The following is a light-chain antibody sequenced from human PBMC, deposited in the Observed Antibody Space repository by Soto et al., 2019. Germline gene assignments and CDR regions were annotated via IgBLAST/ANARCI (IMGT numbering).Light chain of an antibody. J-gene: IGKJ1*01. CDR2: DAS. V-gene: IGKV1-5*01. CDR3: QQYSTYPWT. Sequence: DIKMTQSPSTLSASVGDRVTITCRASQSISSWLAWYQKKPGKAPKVLIFDASSLESGVPSRFSGSGSATEFTLTISSLQPDDFATYYCQQYSTYPWTFGQGTKVDIK. CDR1: QSISSW.